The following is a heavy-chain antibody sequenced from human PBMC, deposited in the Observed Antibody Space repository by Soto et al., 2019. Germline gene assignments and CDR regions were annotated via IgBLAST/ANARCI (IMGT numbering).Heavy chain of an antibody. CDR1: GFTFSSYA. J-gene: IGHJ4*02. V-gene: IGHV3-23*01. CDR2: ISGSGGST. Sequence: EVQLLESGGGLVQPGGSLRRSCAASGFTFSSYAMSWVRQAPGKGLEWVSAISGSGGSTYYADSVKGRFTISRDNSKNTLDLQMNSLRAEDTAVYYCAKDWLAVRGEPPTDWGQGTLVTVSS. CDR3: AKDWLAVRGEPPTD. D-gene: IGHD3-10*01.